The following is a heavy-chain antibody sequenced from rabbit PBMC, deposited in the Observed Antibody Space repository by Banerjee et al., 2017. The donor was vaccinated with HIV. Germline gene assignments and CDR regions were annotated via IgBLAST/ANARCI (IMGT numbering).Heavy chain of an antibody. CDR3: ARDGGDYVAYEYVRLNL. V-gene: IGHV1S43*01. D-gene: IGHD2-1*01. Sequence: QEQLEESGGDLVKPGASLTLTCAASGFTISSSYWICWVRQAPGKGLELIACIYGSNGDKWYASWVNGRFTISRSTSLNTVDLQMTSLTAADTATYFCARDGGDYVAYEYVRLNLWGPGTLVTVS. CDR1: GFTISSSYW. J-gene: IGHJ4*01. CDR2: IYGSNGDK.